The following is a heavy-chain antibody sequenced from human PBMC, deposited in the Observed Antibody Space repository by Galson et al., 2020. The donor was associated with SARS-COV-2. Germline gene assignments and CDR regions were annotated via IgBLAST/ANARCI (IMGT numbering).Heavy chain of an antibody. CDR2: ISNIATST. CDR3: AKAHSENYWGGAFDV. D-gene: IGHD1-26*01. Sequence: GGSLRLSCVASGFAFSAYAMTWVRQAPGKGLEWVSTISNIATSTYYADSVQGRFTISRDTSNNMLSLQMNSLRADDTAVYFCAKAHSENYWGGAFDVWGRGTMVTVSS. CDR1: GFAFSAYA. V-gene: IGHV3-23*01. J-gene: IGHJ3*01.